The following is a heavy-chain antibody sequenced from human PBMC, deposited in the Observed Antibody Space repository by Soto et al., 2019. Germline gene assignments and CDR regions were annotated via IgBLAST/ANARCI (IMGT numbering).Heavy chain of an antibody. V-gene: IGHV3-74*01. D-gene: IGHD5-18*01. J-gene: IGHJ6*02. Sequence: GSLRLSCAASGFTFSSYWMHWVRQAPGKGLVWVSRINSDGSSTSYADSVKGRFTISRDNAKNTLYLQMNSLRAEDTAVYYCARVRIQLWYYYYGMDVWGQGTTVTVS. CDR3: ARVRIQLWYYYYGMDV. CDR2: INSDGSST. CDR1: GFTFSSYW.